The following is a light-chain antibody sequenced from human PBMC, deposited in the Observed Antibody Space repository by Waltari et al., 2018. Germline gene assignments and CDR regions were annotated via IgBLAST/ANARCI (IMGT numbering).Light chain of an antibody. CDR1: QIVSSTY. Sequence: EIVLTQFPGTLSLSPGDRATLTCRASQIVSSTYLAWYQQKPGQAPSLLIFCAYSSATGIPDMFSGSGSGTDFTLTISRLEPEDFAVYYCQQYGDSPITFGQGTRLEIK. CDR2: CAY. CDR3: QQYGDSPIT. J-gene: IGKJ5*01. V-gene: IGKV3-20*01.